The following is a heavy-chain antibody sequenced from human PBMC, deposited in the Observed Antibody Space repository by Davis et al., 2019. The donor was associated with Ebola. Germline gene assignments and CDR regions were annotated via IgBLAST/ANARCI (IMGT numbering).Heavy chain of an antibody. V-gene: IGHV3-33*01. CDR3: ARVATTVHYYYGMDV. J-gene: IGHJ6*02. D-gene: IGHD4-11*01. CDR2: IWYDGSNK. CDR1: GFTFSSYG. Sequence: GGSLRLSCAASGFTFSSYGMHWVRQAPGKGLEWVAVIWYDGSNKYYADSVKGRFTISRDNSKNTLYLQMNSLRAEDTAVYYCARVATTVHYYYGMDVWGQGTTVTVSS.